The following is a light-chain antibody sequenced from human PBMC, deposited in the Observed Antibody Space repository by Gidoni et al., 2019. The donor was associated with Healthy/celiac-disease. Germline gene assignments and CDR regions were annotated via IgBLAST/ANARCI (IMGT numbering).Light chain of an antibody. V-gene: IGKV1-39*01. CDR2: AAS. Sequence: DIQMTQSPSSLSASVGDRVTITCRASQSIRSYLNWYQQKPGKAPKLLLYAASSLQSGVPSRFSGSGAGTDFTLTISSLQPEDFATYYCQQSYSTPRCSFGQXTKLEIK. CDR3: QQSYSTPRCS. CDR1: QSIRSY. J-gene: IGKJ2*04.